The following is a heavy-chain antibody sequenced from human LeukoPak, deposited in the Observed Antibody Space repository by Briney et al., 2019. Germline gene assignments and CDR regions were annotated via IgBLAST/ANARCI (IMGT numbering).Heavy chain of an antibody. D-gene: IGHD3-10*02. CDR3: AELGITMIGGV. CDR1: GFTFSSYR. Sequence: GGSLRLSCAASGFTFSSYRMNWVRQAPGKGLEWVSYISSSGSTIYYADSVKGRFTISRDNAKNSLYLQMNSLRAEDTAVYYCAELGITMIGGVWGKGTTVTISS. CDR2: ISSSGSTI. J-gene: IGHJ6*04. V-gene: IGHV3-48*04.